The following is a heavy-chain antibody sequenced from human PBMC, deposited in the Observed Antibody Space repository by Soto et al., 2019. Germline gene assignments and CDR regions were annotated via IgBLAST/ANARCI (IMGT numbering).Heavy chain of an antibody. CDR3: AKGRGDYDFWSGYYSI. CDR1: GFTFSSYG. Sequence: GGSLRLSCAASGFTFSSYGMHWVRQAPGKGLEWVAVISYDGSNKYYADSVKGRFTISRDNSKNTLYLQMNSLRAEDTAVYYCAKGRGDYDFWSGYYSIWGQGTMVTVSS. CDR2: ISYDGSNK. V-gene: IGHV3-30*18. J-gene: IGHJ3*02. D-gene: IGHD3-3*01.